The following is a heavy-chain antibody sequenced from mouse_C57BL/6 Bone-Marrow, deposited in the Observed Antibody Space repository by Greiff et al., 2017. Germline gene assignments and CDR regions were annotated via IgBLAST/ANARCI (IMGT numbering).Heavy chain of an antibody. CDR3: ASGPLYYSIGGFDY. Sequence: EVKVVESGGDLVKPGGSLKLSCAASGFTFSSYGMSWVRQTPDKRLEWVATISSGGSYTYYPDSVKGRFTISRDNAKNTLYLQMSSLKSEDTAMYYCASGPLYYSIGGFDYWGQGTTLTVSS. D-gene: IGHD2-5*01. J-gene: IGHJ2*01. CDR1: GFTFSSYG. V-gene: IGHV5-6*01. CDR2: ISSGGSYT.